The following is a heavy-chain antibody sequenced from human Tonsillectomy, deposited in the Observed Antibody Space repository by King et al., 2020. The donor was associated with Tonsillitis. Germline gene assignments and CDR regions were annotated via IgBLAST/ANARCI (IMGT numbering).Heavy chain of an antibody. Sequence: VQLQESGPGLVKPSETLSLTCTVSGGSISIYYWSWIRQPPGKGLEWIGYIYYSGNTNYNPSLKSRVIISVETSKNRFSLKLSNVTAADTAVYYCARGIEPRPPYYYYYYMDVWGKGTTVTVSS. D-gene: IGHD6-6*01. J-gene: IGHJ6*03. V-gene: IGHV4-59*01. CDR1: GGSISIYY. CDR3: ARGIEPRPPYYYYYYMDV. CDR2: IYYSGNT.